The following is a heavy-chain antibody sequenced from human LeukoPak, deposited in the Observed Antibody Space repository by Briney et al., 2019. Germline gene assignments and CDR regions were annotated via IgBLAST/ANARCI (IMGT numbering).Heavy chain of an antibody. J-gene: IGHJ5*02. CDR1: GYTFTSYY. CDR3: ARSPGRFLEKNPFDP. D-gene: IGHD3-3*01. CDR2: INPSGGST. V-gene: IGHV1-46*01. Sequence: GASVKVSCKASGYTFTSYYMHWVRQAPGQGLEWMGIINPSGGSTSYAQKFQGRVTMTRDTSTSTVYMELSSLRSEDTAVYYCARSPGRFLEKNPFDPWGQGTLVTVSS.